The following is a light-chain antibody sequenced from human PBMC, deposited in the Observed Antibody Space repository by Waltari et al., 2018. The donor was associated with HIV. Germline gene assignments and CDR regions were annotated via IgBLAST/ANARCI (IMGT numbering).Light chain of an antibody. CDR3: MQDTHWPFT. CDR2: KVS. CDR1: EDLVDSIGNSY. J-gene: IGKJ3*01. Sequence: DIVMPQPPLSLPVPLAQPASISCRSSEDLVDSIGNSYLNWFLLRPGQSPRRLFFKVSNRDSGVPERFSASGSGTEFTLKIRSVEAEDVGIYFCMQDTHWPFTFGPGTTLDI. V-gene: IGKV2-30*01.